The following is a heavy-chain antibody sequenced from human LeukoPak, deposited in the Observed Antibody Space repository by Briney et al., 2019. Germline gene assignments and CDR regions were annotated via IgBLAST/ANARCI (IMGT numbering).Heavy chain of an antibody. J-gene: IGHJ4*02. CDR3: ARYSGSYRPGFDY. Sequence: DPSETLSLTCTVSGGSISSSSYYWGWIRQPPGKGLEWIGSIYYSGSTYYNPSLKSRVTISVDTSKNQFSLKLSSVTAADTAVYYCARYSGSYRPGFDYWGQGTLVTVSS. V-gene: IGHV4-39*07. D-gene: IGHD1-26*01. CDR2: IYYSGST. CDR1: GGSISSSSYY.